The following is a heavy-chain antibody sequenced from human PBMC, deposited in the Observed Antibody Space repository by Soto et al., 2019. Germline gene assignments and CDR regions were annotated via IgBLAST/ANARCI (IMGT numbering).Heavy chain of an antibody. D-gene: IGHD2-15*01. CDR2: IIPIFGTA. Sequence: SVKVSCKASGGTFSSYAISWVRQAPGQGLEWMGGIIPIFGTANYAQKFQGRVTITADEATSTAYMELSSLRSENTAVYYCARIGYCSGGGCYGVGPDPYGMDVWGQGTTVTVSS. CDR3: ARIGYCSGGGCYGVGPDPYGMDV. V-gene: IGHV1-69*13. J-gene: IGHJ6*02. CDR1: GGTFSSYA.